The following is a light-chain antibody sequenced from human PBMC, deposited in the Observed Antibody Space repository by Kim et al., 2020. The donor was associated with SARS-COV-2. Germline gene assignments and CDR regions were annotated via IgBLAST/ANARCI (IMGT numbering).Light chain of an antibody. V-gene: IGLV2-14*04. CDR3: SSYTTTSALYV. Sequence: QAITLSCTGTSSDIGGYNYISWYQQHPGEAPKLMIFDVSNRPSGVSNRFSGSKSGNTASLTISGLQAEDEADYYCSSYTTTSALYVFGTGTKVTVL. CDR2: DVS. J-gene: IGLJ1*01. CDR1: SSDIGGYNY.